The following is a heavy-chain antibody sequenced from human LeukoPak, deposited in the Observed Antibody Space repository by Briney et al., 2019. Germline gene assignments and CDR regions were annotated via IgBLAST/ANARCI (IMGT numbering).Heavy chain of an antibody. J-gene: IGHJ3*02. CDR1: GLTFSSYS. V-gene: IGHV3-21*01. D-gene: IGHD5-12*01. Sequence: PGGSLRLSCAASGLTFSSYSMNWVRQAPGKGLEWVSSISSSSSYIYYADSVKGRFTISRENAKNSLYLRMNSLRAEDTAVYYWASRVSYEDAFDIWGQGTMVTVSS. CDR2: ISSSSSYI. CDR3: ASRVSYEDAFDI.